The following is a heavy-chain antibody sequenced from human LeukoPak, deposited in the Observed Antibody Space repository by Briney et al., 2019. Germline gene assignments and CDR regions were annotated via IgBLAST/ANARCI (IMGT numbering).Heavy chain of an antibody. CDR2: INHSGST. CDR1: GGSFSGYY. D-gene: IGHD3-16*01. V-gene: IGHV4-34*01. CDR3: ARPFRGFDP. Sequence: PSETLSLTCAVYGGSFSGYYWSWIRQPPGKGLEWIGEINHSGSTNYNPSLKSRVTISVDTSKSQFSLKLSSVTAADTAVYYCARPFRGFDPWGQGTLVTVSS. J-gene: IGHJ5*02.